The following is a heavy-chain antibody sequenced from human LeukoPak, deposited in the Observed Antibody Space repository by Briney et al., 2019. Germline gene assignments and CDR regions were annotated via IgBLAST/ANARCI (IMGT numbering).Heavy chain of an antibody. Sequence: ASVKVSCKASGYTFTSYGISWVRQAPGQGLEWMGWISAYNGNTNYAQKLQGRVTMTTDTSTSTAYMELRSLRSDDPAVYYCARIYFEGITMIVVVPGDYWGQGTLVTVSS. V-gene: IGHV1-18*01. CDR1: GYTFTSYG. D-gene: IGHD3-22*01. CDR3: ARIYFEGITMIVVVPGDY. CDR2: ISAYNGNT. J-gene: IGHJ4*02.